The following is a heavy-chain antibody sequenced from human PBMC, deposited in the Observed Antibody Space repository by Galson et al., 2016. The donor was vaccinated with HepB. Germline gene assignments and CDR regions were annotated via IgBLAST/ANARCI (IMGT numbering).Heavy chain of an antibody. CDR1: GFMFSTYW. J-gene: IGHJ4*02. V-gene: IGHV3-7*03. CDR3: ARDAGYHQIDY. CDR2: INQDGSEK. Sequence: SLGLSCAASGFMFSTYWMTWVRQAPGKGLEWVANINQDGSEKYHVDSVKGRFTISKDNGKNSLFLQLNSLRAEDTAVYYCARDAGYHQIDYWGQGTLVTVSS. D-gene: IGHD3-16*02.